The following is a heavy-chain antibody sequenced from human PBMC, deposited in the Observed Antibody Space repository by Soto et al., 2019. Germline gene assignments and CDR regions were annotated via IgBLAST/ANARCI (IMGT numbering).Heavy chain of an antibody. Sequence: QVQLQESGPGLLKSSQTLSLTCTVSGGPITNYWSWIRQHPGKGLAWIGYIYASGSTYYNPSLKSRVTMSLDTSKTQLSLKPTSVTAADTAVYYCARVNLDYVTGMDVWGEGTTVTVSS. J-gene: IGHJ6*04. CDR1: GGPITNY. D-gene: IGHD4-17*01. V-gene: IGHV4-31*03. CDR2: IYASGST. CDR3: ARVNLDYVTGMDV.